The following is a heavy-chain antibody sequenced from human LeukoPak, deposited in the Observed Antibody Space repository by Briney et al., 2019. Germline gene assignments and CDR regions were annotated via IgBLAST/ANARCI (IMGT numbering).Heavy chain of an antibody. J-gene: IGHJ4*02. V-gene: IGHV1-18*01. CDR2: ISAYNGNT. Sequence: GASVKVSCKASGYTFTSYGISWVRQAPGQGLEWMGWISAYNGNTNYAQKLQGRVTMTTDTSTSTAYMELRSLRSDDTAVYYCARGNNYYGSGSYPTNDYWGQGTLVTVSS. D-gene: IGHD3-10*01. CDR3: ARGNNYYGSGSYPTNDY. CDR1: GYTFTSYG.